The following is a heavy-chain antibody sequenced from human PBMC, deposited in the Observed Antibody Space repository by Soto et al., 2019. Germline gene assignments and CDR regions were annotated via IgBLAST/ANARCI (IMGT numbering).Heavy chain of an antibody. V-gene: IGHV3-13*01. Sequence: GGSLRLSCAASGFTFSSYDMHWVRQATGKGLEWVSAIGTAGDTYYPGSVKGRFTISRENAKNPLYLQMNSLRAGDTAVYYCARVAGTTFAFDIWGQGTMVTVSS. J-gene: IGHJ3*02. D-gene: IGHD1-7*01. CDR1: GFTFSSYD. CDR3: ARVAGTTFAFDI. CDR2: IGTAGDT.